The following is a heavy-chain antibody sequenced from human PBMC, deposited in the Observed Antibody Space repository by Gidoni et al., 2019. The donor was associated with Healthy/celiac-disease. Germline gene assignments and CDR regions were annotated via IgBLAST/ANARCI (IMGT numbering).Heavy chain of an antibody. V-gene: IGHV3-72*01. J-gene: IGHJ5*02. CDR3: ARVTSLMVRGVLNNWFDP. D-gene: IGHD3-10*01. CDR2: TRNKANSYTT. CDR1: GFTFSDHY. Sequence: EVQLVESGGGLVQPGGSLRLSCAASGFTFSDHYMDWVRQAPGKGLEWVGRTRNKANSYTTEYAASVKGRFTISRDDSKNSLYLQMNSLKTEDTAVYYCARVTSLMVRGVLNNWFDPWGQGTLVTVSS.